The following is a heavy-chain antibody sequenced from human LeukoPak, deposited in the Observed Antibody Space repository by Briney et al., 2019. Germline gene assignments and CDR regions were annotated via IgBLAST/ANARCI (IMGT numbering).Heavy chain of an antibody. Sequence: GGSLRLSCAASGFTFSNAWMSWVRQAPGKGLEWVGRIKSKTDGGTTDYAAPVKGRFTISRDDSKNTLYLQMNSLKTEDTAVYYCTTDGYCSGGSCPDCWGQGTLVTVSS. J-gene: IGHJ4*02. CDR2: IKSKTDGGTT. CDR3: TTDGYCSGGSCPDC. D-gene: IGHD2-15*01. V-gene: IGHV3-15*01. CDR1: GFTFSNAW.